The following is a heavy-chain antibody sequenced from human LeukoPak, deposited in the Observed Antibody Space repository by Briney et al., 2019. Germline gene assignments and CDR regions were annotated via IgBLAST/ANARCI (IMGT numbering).Heavy chain of an antibody. CDR2: ISGGGAPI. V-gene: IGHV3-48*04. D-gene: IGHD3-22*01. J-gene: IGHJ4*02. Sequence: GGSLRLSCAASGFTFSSYGMNWVRQAPGKGLEWLSYISGGGAPIYYTDSVKGRFTISRDNAKNSLYLQMSSLRAEDTAVYYCVRDYRDSSGDHQHFDYWGQGALVTVSS. CDR1: GFTFSSYG. CDR3: VRDYRDSSGDHQHFDY.